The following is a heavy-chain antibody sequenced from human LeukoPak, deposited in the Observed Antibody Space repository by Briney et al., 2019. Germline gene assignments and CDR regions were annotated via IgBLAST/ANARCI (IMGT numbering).Heavy chain of an antibody. CDR3: ARGYYDSSGYYSDAFDI. V-gene: IGHV1-69*02. CDR1: GGTFSSYT. D-gene: IGHD3-22*01. J-gene: IGHJ3*02. Sequence: GASVKVSCKASGGTFSSYTISWVRQAPGQGLEWMGRIIPILGIANYAQKFQGRVTITADKSTSTAYMELSSLRSEDTAVYYCARGYYDSSGYYSDAFDISGQGTMVTVSS. CDR2: IIPILGIA.